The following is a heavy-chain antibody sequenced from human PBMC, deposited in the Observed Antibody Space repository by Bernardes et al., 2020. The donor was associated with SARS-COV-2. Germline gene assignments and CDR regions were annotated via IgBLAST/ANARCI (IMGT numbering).Heavy chain of an antibody. CDR1: GGSISSGDYY. V-gene: IGHV4-61*02. J-gene: IGHJ6*02. CDR2: ISTRGST. CDR3: ARDRGFGQLPPYGMDV. D-gene: IGHD3-10*01. Sequence: TLSLTCTVSGGSISSGDYYWTWIRQPAGKGLEWIGRISTRGSTKYNPSLRSRVTVSTDTSKNQFSLEVRYVTAADTAVYYCARDRGFGQLPPYGMDVWGQGTTVTVSS.